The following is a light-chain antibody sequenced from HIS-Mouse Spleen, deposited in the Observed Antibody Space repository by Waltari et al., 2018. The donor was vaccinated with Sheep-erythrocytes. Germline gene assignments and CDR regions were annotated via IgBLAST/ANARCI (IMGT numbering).Light chain of an antibody. Sequence: SYELTQPPSVSVSPGQTASITCSGDKLGDKYACWYQQKPGQSPVLVIYQDSKRPSGIPQRFSGYNSGNRATLAISETQAMEEADYSCQAWDSSTAVFGGGTKLTVL. CDR2: QDS. CDR1: KLGDKY. CDR3: QAWDSSTAV. V-gene: IGLV3-1*01. J-gene: IGLJ2*01.